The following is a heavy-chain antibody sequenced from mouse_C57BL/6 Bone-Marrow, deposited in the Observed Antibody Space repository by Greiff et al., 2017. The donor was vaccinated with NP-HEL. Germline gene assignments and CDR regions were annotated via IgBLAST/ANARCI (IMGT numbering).Heavy chain of an antibody. CDR3: ARSSSGYFYYAMDY. CDR2: IDPSDSET. D-gene: IGHD3-2*02. Sequence: VQLQQPGAELVRPGSSVKLSCKASGYTFTSYWMHWVKQRPIQGLEWIGNIDPSDSETHYNQKFKDKATLTVDKSSSTAYMQLSSLTSEDSAVYYCARSSSGYFYYAMDYWGQGTSVTVSS. V-gene: IGHV1-52*01. J-gene: IGHJ4*01. CDR1: GYTFTSYW.